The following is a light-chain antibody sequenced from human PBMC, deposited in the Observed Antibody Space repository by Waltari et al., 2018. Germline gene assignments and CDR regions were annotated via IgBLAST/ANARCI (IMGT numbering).Light chain of an antibody. CDR3: AAWDDSLSGVV. CDR2: WNT. CDR1: STHIAGNN. V-gene: IGLV1-47*01. Sequence: QSVLTQPPSASGTPGQRVTIPCSGSSTHIAGNNVYWYQQLPGTAPKLLIYWNTQRPSGVPDRFSGSKSGTSASLAISGLRSEDEADYYCAAWDDSLSGVVFGGGTKLTVL. J-gene: IGLJ2*01.